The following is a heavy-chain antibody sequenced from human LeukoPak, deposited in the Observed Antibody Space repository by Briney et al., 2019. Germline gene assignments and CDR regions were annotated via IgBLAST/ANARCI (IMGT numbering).Heavy chain of an antibody. J-gene: IGHJ4*02. CDR3: ARVNIEVVTFDY. V-gene: IGHV4-38-2*02. CDR2: FYHSGST. Sequence: SETLSLTCTVSGYSISSGYYWGWIRQPPGKGLEWIGSFYHSGSTYYNPSLKSRVTISVDTSKNQFSLKLSSVTAADTAVYYCARVNIEVVTFDYWGQGTLVTVSS. D-gene: IGHD3-22*01. CDR1: GYSISSGYY.